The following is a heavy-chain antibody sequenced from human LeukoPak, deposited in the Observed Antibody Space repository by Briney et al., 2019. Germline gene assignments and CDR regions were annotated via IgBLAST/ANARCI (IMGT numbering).Heavy chain of an antibody. D-gene: IGHD3-16*01. V-gene: IGHV4-38-2*02. CDR1: GYSISNGYY. Sequence: SETLSLTCTVSGYSISNGYYWGWIRQPPGKGLEWIGSIYHSGSTNYNPSLKSRVTISVDTSKNQFSLKLSSVTAADTAVYYCARGLRFPLLYYYMDVWGKGTTVTVSS. CDR3: ARGLRFPLLYYYMDV. CDR2: IYHSGST. J-gene: IGHJ6*03.